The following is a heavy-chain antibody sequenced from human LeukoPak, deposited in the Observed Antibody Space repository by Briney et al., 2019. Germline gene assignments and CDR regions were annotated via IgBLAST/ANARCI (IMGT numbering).Heavy chain of an antibody. CDR2: INAGNGNT. V-gene: IGHV1-3*01. D-gene: IGHD3-22*01. Sequence: ASVKVSCKASGYTFTSYAMHWVRQAPGQRLEWMGWINAGNGNTKYSQEFQGRVTMTRDTSISTAYMELSRLRSDDTAVYYCARVVDEYYDSSENYYYMDVWGKGTTVTVSS. J-gene: IGHJ6*03. CDR3: ARVVDEYYDSSENYYYMDV. CDR1: GYTFTSYA.